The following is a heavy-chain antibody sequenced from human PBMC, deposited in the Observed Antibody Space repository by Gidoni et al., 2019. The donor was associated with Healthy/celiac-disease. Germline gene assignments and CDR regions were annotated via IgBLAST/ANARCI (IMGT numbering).Heavy chain of an antibody. Sequence: QVQLVQSGAEVKKPGASVKVSCKASGYTFTSSYMPWVRQAPGQGLEWMGIINPSGGSTSYAQKFQGRVTMTRDTSTSTVYMELSSLRSEDTAVYYCARDRGGIRGGMDVWGQGTTVTVSS. J-gene: IGHJ6*02. CDR3: ARDRGGIRGGMDV. CDR1: GYTFTSSY. V-gene: IGHV1-46*01. D-gene: IGHD3-10*01. CDR2: INPSGGST.